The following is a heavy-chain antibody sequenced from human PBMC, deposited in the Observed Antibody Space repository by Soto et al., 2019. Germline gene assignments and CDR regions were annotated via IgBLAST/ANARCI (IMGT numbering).Heavy chain of an antibody. CDR1: GFTFSNYA. CDR3: VREGSGWYSRGSFDF. Sequence: EAQLLESGGALVRPGGSLRLSCAASGFTFSNYAMNWVRQAPGKGLEWVSVISGSGGSAYYADSVQGRFTISRDNSKNTLYLQMNRLRAEDTAIYYCVREGSGWYSRGSFDFWGRGTMVTVS. CDR2: ISGSGGSA. J-gene: IGHJ3*01. D-gene: IGHD6-19*01. V-gene: IGHV3-23*01.